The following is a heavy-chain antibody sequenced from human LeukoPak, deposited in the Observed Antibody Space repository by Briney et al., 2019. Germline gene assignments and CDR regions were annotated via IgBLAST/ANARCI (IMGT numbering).Heavy chain of an antibody. D-gene: IGHD1-26*01. CDR3: AKDLSGIYYFDY. Sequence: PGGSLRLSCAASGFTFSSYGMHWVRQAPGKGLEWVAFIRYDGSNKNYADSVKGRFTTSRDNSKNTLYLQMNSLRAEDTAVHYCAKDLSGIYYFDYWGQGTLVTVSS. V-gene: IGHV3-30*02. CDR2: IRYDGSNK. J-gene: IGHJ4*02. CDR1: GFTFSSYG.